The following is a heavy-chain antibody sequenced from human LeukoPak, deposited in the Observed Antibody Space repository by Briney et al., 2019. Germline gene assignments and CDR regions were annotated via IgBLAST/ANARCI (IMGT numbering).Heavy chain of an antibody. Sequence: GGSLRLSCAASGFTFSSYSMNWVRQAPGKGLEWVSYISSSSTIYYADSVKGRFTISRDNAKNSLYLQMNSLRAEDTAVYYCARLGYSGYDMGAGAFDIWGQGTMVTVSS. J-gene: IGHJ3*02. V-gene: IGHV3-48*04. CDR2: ISSSSTI. CDR1: GFTFSSYS. CDR3: ARLGYSGYDMGAGAFDI. D-gene: IGHD5-12*01.